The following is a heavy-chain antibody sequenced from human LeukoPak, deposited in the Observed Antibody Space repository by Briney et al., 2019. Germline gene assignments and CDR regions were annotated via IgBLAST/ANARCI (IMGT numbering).Heavy chain of an antibody. CDR1: GFIFSSYG. J-gene: IGHJ6*03. Sequence: GGSLRLSCAASGFIFSSYGMSWVRQAPGKGLEWVSTISGSGGTTYYADSVKGRFTISRDTAKNSLYLQMNSLRAEDTAVYYCARDPHYGVRFYYFHYMDVWGKGTSVTVSS. V-gene: IGHV3-48*01. CDR3: ARDPHYGVRFYYFHYMDV. CDR2: ISGSGGTT. D-gene: IGHD4-17*01.